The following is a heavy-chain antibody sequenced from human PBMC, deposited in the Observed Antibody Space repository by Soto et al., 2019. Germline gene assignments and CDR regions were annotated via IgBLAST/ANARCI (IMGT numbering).Heavy chain of an antibody. CDR1: GDTFKNCV. CDR3: AAELRFGKVSVV. Sequence: QVQVVQSGVEVRRPGSSVKVSCKASGDTFKNCVISWVRQAPGQGLEWMGGIIPLFGTTDFAQRFQGRLTITTDESTTTAYMELSRLRSEDTATYYCAAELRFGKVSVVWGQGTTLIVSS. V-gene: IGHV1-69*01. J-gene: IGHJ6*02. CDR2: IIPLFGTT. D-gene: IGHD1-7*01.